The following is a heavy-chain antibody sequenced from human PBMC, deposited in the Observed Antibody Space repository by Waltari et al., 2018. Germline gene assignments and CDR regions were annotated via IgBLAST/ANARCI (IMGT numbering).Heavy chain of an antibody. J-gene: IGHJ4*02. CDR2: IYHSGSS. V-gene: IGHV4-38-2*01. D-gene: IGHD2-2*01. CDR1: GYSISTGYY. Sequence: QVQLQESGPGLVKPSETLSLTRAVSGYSISTGYYWGWIRHPPGKGLEWIGSIYHSGSSYANQSLKSRVTISVDTSKNQFSLKLSSVTAADTAVYYCVRVVPANYFDYWGQGTLVTVSS. CDR3: VRVVPANYFDY.